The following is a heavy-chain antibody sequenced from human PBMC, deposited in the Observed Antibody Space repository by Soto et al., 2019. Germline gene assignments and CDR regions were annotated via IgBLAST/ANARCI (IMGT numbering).Heavy chain of an antibody. J-gene: IGHJ3*02. CDR2: IYPGDSDT. Sequence: PGESLKISCKGSGYSFTIYWIGWVRQMPGKGLEWMGIIYPGDSDTRYSPSFQGQVTISADKSISTAYLQWSSLKASDTAMYYCARGDYGGNSDHAFDTWGQGTMVTVSS. D-gene: IGHD4-17*01. CDR1: GYSFTIYW. CDR3: ARGDYGGNSDHAFDT. V-gene: IGHV5-51*01.